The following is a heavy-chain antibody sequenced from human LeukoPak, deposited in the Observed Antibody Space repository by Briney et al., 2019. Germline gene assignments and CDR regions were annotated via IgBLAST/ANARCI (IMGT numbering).Heavy chain of an antibody. V-gene: IGHV3-7*01. CDR2: IKQDGSDY. D-gene: IGHD3-16*02. CDR3: AREQTPVIHYYFDS. Sequence: GSLRPPRAAPGIPLNSQWMNWVRPGPGEGLGGVANIKQDGSDYYYVDSVKGRFTISRDNAKNSLYLQMNSLRAEDTAVYYCAREQTPVIHYYFDSWGQGTLVTVSS. J-gene: IGHJ4*02. CDR1: GIPLNSQW.